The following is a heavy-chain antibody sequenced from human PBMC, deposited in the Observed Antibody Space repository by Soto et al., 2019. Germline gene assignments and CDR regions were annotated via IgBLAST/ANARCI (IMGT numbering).Heavy chain of an antibody. CDR1: GHTFTSYG. V-gene: IGHV1-18*04. J-gene: IGHJ6*02. D-gene: IGHD6-6*01. Sequence: ASVKVSCKASGHTFTSYGISWVRQAPGQGLEWMGWISAYNGNTNYAQKLQGRVTMTTDTSTSTAYMELRSLRSDDTAVYYCARDGSIAARAYYYGMDVWGQGTTVTVSS. CDR3: ARDGSIAARAYYYGMDV. CDR2: ISAYNGNT.